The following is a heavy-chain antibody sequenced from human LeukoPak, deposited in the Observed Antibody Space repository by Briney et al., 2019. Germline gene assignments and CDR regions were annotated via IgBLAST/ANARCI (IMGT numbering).Heavy chain of an antibody. CDR1: GGSINSYY. J-gene: IGHJ4*02. D-gene: IGHD6-13*01. CDR3: AREKAAIGTNWGDYFDS. CDR2: IYYNEKNNNT. V-gene: IGHV4-59*01. Sequence: SETLSLTCSASGGSINSYYWTWIRQPPGKGLEWIGYIYYNEKNNNTDYNPSLKSRVTIAIDTSNNQFALRLSSVTAADTAIYYCAREKAAIGTNWGDYFDSWGQGTLVTVSS.